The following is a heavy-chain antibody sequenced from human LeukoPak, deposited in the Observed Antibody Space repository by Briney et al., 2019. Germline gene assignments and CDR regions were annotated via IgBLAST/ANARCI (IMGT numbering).Heavy chain of an antibody. CDR1: GGSFSGYY. CDR2: INHSGST. CDR3: ASLSYGDTGL. Sequence: SETLSLTCAVYGGSFSGYYWSWIRQPPGKGLEWIGEINHSGSTNYNPSLKSRVTMTRDTSTSTVYMELSSLRSEDTAVYYCASLSYGDTGLWGQGTLVTVSS. V-gene: IGHV4-34*10. D-gene: IGHD4-17*01. J-gene: IGHJ4*02.